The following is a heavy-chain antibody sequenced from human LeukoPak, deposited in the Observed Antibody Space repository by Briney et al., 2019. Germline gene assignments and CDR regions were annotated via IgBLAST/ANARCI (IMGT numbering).Heavy chain of an antibody. J-gene: IGHJ4*02. V-gene: IGHV3-53*04. CDR2: IYTGGNT. CDR3: AREPNCGGDCYFYDS. CDR1: GFIVSSNY. Sequence: PGGSLRLSCAVSGFIVSSNYMSWVRQAPGKGLEWVSVIYTGGNTHYADSVKGRSTISRQNSKNTLYLQMNGLRTEDTAVYYCAREPNCGGDCYFYDSWGQGTLVTVSS. D-gene: IGHD2-21*02.